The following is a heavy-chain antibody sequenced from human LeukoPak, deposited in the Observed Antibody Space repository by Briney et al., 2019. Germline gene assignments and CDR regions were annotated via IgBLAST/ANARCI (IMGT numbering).Heavy chain of an antibody. Sequence: PGGSLRLSCAASGFTFSSYAMHWVRQAPGKGLEWVAVISYDGSNKYYADSVKGRFTIPRDNSKNTLYLQMNSLKAEDTAVYYCARETGGAVGSTDFDYWGQGTLVTVSS. CDR1: GFTFSSYA. J-gene: IGHJ4*02. CDR3: ARETGGAVGSTDFDY. V-gene: IGHV3-30-3*01. D-gene: IGHD4-17*01. CDR2: ISYDGSNK.